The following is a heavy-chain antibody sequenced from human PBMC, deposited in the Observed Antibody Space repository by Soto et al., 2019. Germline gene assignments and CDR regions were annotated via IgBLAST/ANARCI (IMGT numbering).Heavy chain of an antibody. CDR2: LGAARDP. D-gene: IGHD1-26*01. J-gene: IGHJ6*02. CDR3: ARAYLGRLPRRADYYYAMGV. Sequence: GGSLRLSXAASGFSFRDYDMHWVRQRKGKGLEWVSALGAARDPYYVGSVKGRFSVSRDNAQNSLFLQMNNLRVDDTAVYFCARAYLGRLPRRADYYYAMGVWGRGTTVTVSS. CDR1: GFSFRDYD. V-gene: IGHV3-13*05.